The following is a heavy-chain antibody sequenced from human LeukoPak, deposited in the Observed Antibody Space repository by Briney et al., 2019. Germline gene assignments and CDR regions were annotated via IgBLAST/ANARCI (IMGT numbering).Heavy chain of an antibody. CDR1: GFTFSTYS. CDR2: ISSDSSYI. CDR3: ANSVVGSPPDY. J-gene: IGHJ4*02. Sequence: GGSLRLSCAASGFTFSTYSMNWVRQAPGKGLEWVSAISSDSSYIYYADSVKGRFTISRDNAKNSLYLQMNSLRAEDTAVYYCANSVVGSPPDYWGQGTLVTVSS. V-gene: IGHV3-21*01. D-gene: IGHD2-21*01.